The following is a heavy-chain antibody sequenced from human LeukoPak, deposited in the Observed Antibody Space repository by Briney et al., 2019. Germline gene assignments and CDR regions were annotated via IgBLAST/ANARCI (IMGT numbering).Heavy chain of an antibody. J-gene: IGHJ4*02. Sequence: ASVKVSRKASGYTFTSYGISWVRQAPGQGLEWMGWISAYNGNTNYAQKLQGRVTMTTDTSTSTAYMELRSLRAEDTAVYYCAKGVYSHGLFDYWGQGTLVTVSS. CDR3: AKGVYSHGLFDY. V-gene: IGHV1-18*01. CDR2: ISAYNGNT. CDR1: GYTFTSYG. D-gene: IGHD4-11*01.